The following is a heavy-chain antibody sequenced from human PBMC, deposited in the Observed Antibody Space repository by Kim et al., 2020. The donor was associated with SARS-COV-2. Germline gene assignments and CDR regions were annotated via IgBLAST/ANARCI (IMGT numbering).Heavy chain of an antibody. V-gene: IGHV3-30*03. J-gene: IGHJ4*02. CDR3: ATLGGVNFDY. CDR2: ISYDGSNK. CDR1: GFTFSSYG. Sequence: GGSLRLSCAASGFTFSSYGMHWVRQAPGKGLEWVAVISYDGSNKYYADSVKGRFTISRDNSKNTLYLQMNSLRAEDTAVYYCATLGGVNFDYWGQGTLVTVSS. D-gene: IGHD3-16*01.